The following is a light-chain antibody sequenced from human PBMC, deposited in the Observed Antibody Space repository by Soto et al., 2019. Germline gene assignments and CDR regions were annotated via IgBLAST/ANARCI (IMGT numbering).Light chain of an antibody. CDR2: LGS. CDR3: VQSLQTPPWT. Sequence: DIVMTQSPLSLPVTPGEPASIPCRCSQSLLHSNGHNYLDWYLQKPGQSPQLXXYLGSNRASGVPDRFSGSGSGTDFALKISRVEADDVGVYYCVQSLQTPPWTFGQGTKVDIK. CDR1: QSLLHSNGHNY. J-gene: IGKJ1*01. V-gene: IGKV2-28*01.